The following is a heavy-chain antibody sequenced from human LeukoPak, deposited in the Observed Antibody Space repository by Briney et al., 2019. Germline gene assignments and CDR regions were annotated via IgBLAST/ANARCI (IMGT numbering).Heavy chain of an antibody. D-gene: IGHD3-10*01. Sequence: ASVKVSCKASGYTFTNYYIHWVRQAPGQGLEWVGIINPSIGDTKNAQKFQGRVTMTWDTSTSTVYMELSSLRYEDTAVYYCAVSAFDDWGQGTLVTVSS. CDR1: GYTFTNYY. CDR2: INPSIGDT. V-gene: IGHV1-46*03. J-gene: IGHJ4*02. CDR3: AVSAFDD.